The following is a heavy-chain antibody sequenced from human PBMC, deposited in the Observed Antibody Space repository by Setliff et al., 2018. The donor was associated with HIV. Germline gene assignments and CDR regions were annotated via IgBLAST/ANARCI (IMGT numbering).Heavy chain of an antibody. CDR3: ASRGRAYFLDASGYFDS. J-gene: IGHJ4*02. Sequence: GSLRLSCAASGFTVSKNYMSWVRQAPGKGLEWVSVIFSGGTTNYADSVKGRFTISRDNSQNTLFLQMDNLRPEDTAVYFCASRGRAYFLDASGYFDSWGQGALVTVSS. CDR1: GFTVSKNY. CDR2: IFSGGTT. V-gene: IGHV3-66*02. D-gene: IGHD3-22*01.